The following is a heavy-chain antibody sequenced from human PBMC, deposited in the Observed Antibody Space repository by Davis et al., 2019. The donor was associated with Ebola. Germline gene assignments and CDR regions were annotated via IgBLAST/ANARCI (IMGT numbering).Heavy chain of an antibody. CDR2: LYSVGET. CDR1: GFSVTTNY. V-gene: IGHV3-53*05. D-gene: IGHD3-10*01. J-gene: IGHJ4*02. CDR3: ARVGRVRGVMEDY. Sequence: GESLKIPCAISGFSVTTNYMSCVRQAPGKGLEWISVLYSVGETYYAHSVKGRFTISRDNSKNLLYLQLSSLRGDDTAVYYCARVGRVRGVMEDYWGQGTLVTVSS.